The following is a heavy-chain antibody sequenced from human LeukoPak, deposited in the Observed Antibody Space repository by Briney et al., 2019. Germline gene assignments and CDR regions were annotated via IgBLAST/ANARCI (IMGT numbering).Heavy chain of an antibody. Sequence: GESLKISCKGSGYSFTSYWIGWVRQMPGKGLEWMGIIYPGDSDTRYSPSFQGQVTISADKSISTAYLQWSSLRASDTAFYYCARHEGEQQPGGADALDIWGQGTMVTVSS. V-gene: IGHV5-51*01. D-gene: IGHD6-13*01. CDR1: GYSFTSYW. CDR3: ARHEGEQQPGGADALDI. J-gene: IGHJ3*02. CDR2: IYPGDSDT.